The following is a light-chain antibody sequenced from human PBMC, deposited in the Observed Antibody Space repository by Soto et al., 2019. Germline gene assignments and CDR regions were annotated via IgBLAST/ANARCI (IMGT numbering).Light chain of an antibody. J-gene: IGLJ3*02. V-gene: IGLV1-40*01. CDR1: SSNIGAGYG. Sequence: QSVLTQPPSVSGAPGQRVTISCTGSSSNIGAGYGVHWYQHLPGTAPKLLIYVNSNRPSGVPDRFSGSKSGTSASLAITGLRAEDEADYYCQSYDSSLSGWVFGGGTKVTVL. CDR2: VNS. CDR3: QSYDSSLSGWV.